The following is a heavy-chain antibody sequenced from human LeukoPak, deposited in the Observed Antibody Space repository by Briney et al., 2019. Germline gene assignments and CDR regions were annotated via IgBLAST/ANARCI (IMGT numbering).Heavy chain of an antibody. D-gene: IGHD1-26*01. J-gene: IGHJ4*02. V-gene: IGHV3-33*01. Sequence: GGSLRLSCAASGFTFSNYGMHWVRQAPGKGLEWVAVIWYDERNKYYADSVKGRFTISRDNSKNTPYLQMNSLRAEDTAVYYCARDCLVGANVEYYFDSWGQGTQVTVSS. CDR2: IWYDERNK. CDR3: ARDCLVGANVEYYFDS. CDR1: GFTFSNYG.